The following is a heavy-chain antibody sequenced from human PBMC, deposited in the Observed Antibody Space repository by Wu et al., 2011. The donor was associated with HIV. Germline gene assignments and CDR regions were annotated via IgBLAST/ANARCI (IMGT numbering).Heavy chain of an antibody. J-gene: IGHJ6*03. CDR2: ILPMFGST. D-gene: IGHD2-2*01. V-gene: IGHV1-69*14. Sequence: QVQLVQSGAEVKKAGSSVKVSCKASGNTFSGYAVSWVRQAPGQGLEWMGGILPMFGSTNYARKFQGRVTIIADKSATTVYMELRSLRSKDTAMYYCARSGVSAEYYFYYLNVWGKGTTVTVSS. CDR1: GNTFSGYA. CDR3: ARSGVSAEYYFYYLNV.